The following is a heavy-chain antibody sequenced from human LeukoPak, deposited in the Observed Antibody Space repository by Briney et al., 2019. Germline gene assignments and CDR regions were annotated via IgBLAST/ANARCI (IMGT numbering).Heavy chain of an antibody. CDR1: GGSISSSSYY. J-gene: IGHJ3*02. Sequence: SETLSLTCTVSGGSISSSSYYWGWIRQPPGKGLEWIGSIYYSGSTYYNPSLKSRVTISVDTSKNQFSLKLSSVTAADTAVYYCASPSIFGVDRFHEAFDIWGQGTMVTVSS. CDR2: IYYSGST. CDR3: ASPSIFGVDRFHEAFDI. D-gene: IGHD3-3*01. V-gene: IGHV4-39*01.